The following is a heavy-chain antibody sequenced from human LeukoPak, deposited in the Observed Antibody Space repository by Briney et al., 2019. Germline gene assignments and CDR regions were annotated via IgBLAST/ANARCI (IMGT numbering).Heavy chain of an antibody. CDR3: ARAGYDILTGYYHTPFDY. D-gene: IGHD3-9*01. Sequence: ASVKVSCKASGYTFTSYDINWVRQATGQGLEWMGWMNPNSGNTGYAQKFQGRVTMTRNTSISTAYMELSSLRSEDTAVYYCARAGYDILTGYYHTPFDYWGQGTLVTVSS. CDR2: MNPNSGNT. V-gene: IGHV1-8*01. J-gene: IGHJ4*02. CDR1: GYTFTSYD.